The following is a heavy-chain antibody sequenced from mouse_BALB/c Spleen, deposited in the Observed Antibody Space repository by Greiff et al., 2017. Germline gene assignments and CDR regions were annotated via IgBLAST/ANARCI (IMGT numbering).Heavy chain of an antibody. CDR1: GYTFTSYW. Sequence: QVQLKQPGAELVKPGASVKLSCKASGYTFTSYWMHWVKQRPGQGLEWIGEIDPSDSYTNYNQKFKGKATLTVDKSSSTAYMQLSSLTSEDSAVYYCASYDYWGQGTTVTVSS. J-gene: IGHJ4*01. CDR2: IDPSDSYT. CDR3: ASYDY. V-gene: IGHV1-69*02.